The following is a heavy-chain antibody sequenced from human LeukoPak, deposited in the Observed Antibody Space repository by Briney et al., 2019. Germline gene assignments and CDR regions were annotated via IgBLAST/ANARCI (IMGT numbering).Heavy chain of an antibody. J-gene: IGHJ6*03. CDR2: INWNGVTI. CDR1: GFIFQNFG. D-gene: IGHD3-10*01. Sequence: GGSLRLSCAASGFIFQNFGMSWVRQAPGKGLEWVSGINWNGVTIGYADSVKGRFTISRDNAKNSLYLQMNSLRAEDTAVYYCASRGYYYYYMDVWGKGTTVTVSS. CDR3: ASRGYYYYYMDV. V-gene: IGHV3-20*04.